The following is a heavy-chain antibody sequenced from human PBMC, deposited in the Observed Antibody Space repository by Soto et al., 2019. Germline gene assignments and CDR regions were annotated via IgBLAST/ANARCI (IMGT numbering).Heavy chain of an antibody. CDR3: SRLGHYCTSPSCYTGYFFSGLDV. D-gene: IGHD2-2*02. Sequence: GESLKISCKGSGYSFTSHWIAWVRQMPGKGLELMAVIYPEDSDIQYTPSFQGQVSVSADKSMNTAYLQWSSLEASDTAIYFCSRLGHYCTSPSCYTGYFFSGLDVWGQGTTVTVSS. CDR1: GYSFTSHW. CDR2: IYPEDSDI. J-gene: IGHJ6*02. V-gene: IGHV5-51*01.